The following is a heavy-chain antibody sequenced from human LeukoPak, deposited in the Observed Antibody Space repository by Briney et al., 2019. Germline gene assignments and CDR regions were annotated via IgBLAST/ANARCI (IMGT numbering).Heavy chain of an antibody. CDR1: GFTFSGYE. J-gene: IGHJ6*03. D-gene: IGHD2-8*01. V-gene: IGHV3-48*03. Sequence: GGSLRLSCAASGFTFSGYEMNWVRQAPGKGLEWVSYISSSGSTIYYADSVKGRFTISRDNAKNSLYLQMNSLRAEDTAVYYCAKDRCSNGVGCYYYYMDVWGKGTTVTISS. CDR3: AKDRCSNGVGCYYYYMDV. CDR2: ISSSGSTI.